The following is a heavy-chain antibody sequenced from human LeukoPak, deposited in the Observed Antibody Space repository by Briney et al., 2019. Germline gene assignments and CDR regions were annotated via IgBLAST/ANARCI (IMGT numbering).Heavy chain of an antibody. V-gene: IGHV4-61*05. Sequence: PSETLSLTCTVSGGSISSSSYYWGWIRQPPGKGLEWIGYIYYTGSTNYNPSLRSRVTISLDTSKNQFSLNLSSVTAADTAVYYCARFSRDAVSTPYYLNYWGQVTLVTVSS. D-gene: IGHD5/OR15-5a*01. CDR3: ARFSRDAVSTPYYLNY. CDR2: IYYTGST. CDR1: GGSISSSSYY. J-gene: IGHJ4*02.